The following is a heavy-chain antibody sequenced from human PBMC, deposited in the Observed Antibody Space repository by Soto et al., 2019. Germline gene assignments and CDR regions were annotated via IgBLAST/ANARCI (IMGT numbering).Heavy chain of an antibody. CDR3: AKVGPSYCYGMDV. D-gene: IGHD1-26*01. Sequence: PGGSLRLSCAASGLDFSSEVMCWVRQAPGKGLEWVSSISGSGRTIYHADSMRGRFAISRGNSKNSLYLQLNNLRVDDTAVYYCAKVGPSYCYGMDVWGQGTTVTVSS. CDR1: GLDFSSEV. CDR2: ISGSGRTI. V-gene: IGHV3-23*01. J-gene: IGHJ6*02.